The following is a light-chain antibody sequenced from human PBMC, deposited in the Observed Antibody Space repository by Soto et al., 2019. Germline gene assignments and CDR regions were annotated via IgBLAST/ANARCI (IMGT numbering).Light chain of an antibody. V-gene: IGLV2-8*01. Sequence: QSVLTQPPSASGSPGQSVTISCTGTSSDVGAYDYVSWYQQHPGKAPKLMIYEINKRPSGVPDRFSGSKSGNTASLTVSGIQAEDEADYYCSSSAGSNNFPYVFGLGTKVTVL. CDR1: SSDVGAYDY. J-gene: IGLJ1*01. CDR2: EIN. CDR3: SSSAGSNNFPYV.